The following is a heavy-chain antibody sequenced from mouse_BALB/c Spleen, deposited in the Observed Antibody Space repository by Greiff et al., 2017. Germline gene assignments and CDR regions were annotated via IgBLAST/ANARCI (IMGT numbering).Heavy chain of an antibody. CDR3: ARGGNPAWFAY. V-gene: IGHV3-2*02. D-gene: IGHD2-1*01. CDR2: ISYSGST. CDR1: GYSITSDYA. Sequence: DVQLVESGPGLVKPSQSLSLTCTVTGYSITSDYAWNWIRQFPGNKLEWMGYISYSGSTSYNPSLKSRISITRDTSKNQFFLQLNSVTTEDTATYYCARGGNPAWFAYWGQGTLVTVSA. J-gene: IGHJ3*01.